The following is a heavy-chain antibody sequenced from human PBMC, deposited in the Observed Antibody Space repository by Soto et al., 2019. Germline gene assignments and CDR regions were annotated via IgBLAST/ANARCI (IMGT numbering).Heavy chain of an antibody. V-gene: IGHV3-48*02. J-gene: IGHJ6*02. CDR3: ARSDSYGYVNYYYYGMDV. CDR2: ISSSSSTI. Sequence: PGGSLRLSCAASGFTFSSYSMNWVRQAPGKGLEWVSYISSSSSTIYYADSVKGRFTISRDNAKNSLYLQMNSLRDEDTAVYYCARSDSYGYVNYYYYGMDVWGQGTTVTVSS. D-gene: IGHD5-18*01. CDR1: GFTFSSYS.